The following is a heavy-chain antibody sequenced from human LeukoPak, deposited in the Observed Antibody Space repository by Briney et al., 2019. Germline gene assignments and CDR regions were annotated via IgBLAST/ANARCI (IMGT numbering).Heavy chain of an antibody. CDR1: GFSNYT. Sequence: GGSLRLSCAASGFSNYTMHWVRQAPGKGLEWVAVISYDGSNKYYADSVKGRFTISRDNSKNTLYLQMNSLRAEDTAVYYCAKDIGGSGWSGAGPNWFDPWGQGTLVTVSS. CDR2: ISYDGSNK. J-gene: IGHJ5*02. CDR3: AKDIGGSGWSGAGPNWFDP. D-gene: IGHD6-19*01. V-gene: IGHV3-30*04.